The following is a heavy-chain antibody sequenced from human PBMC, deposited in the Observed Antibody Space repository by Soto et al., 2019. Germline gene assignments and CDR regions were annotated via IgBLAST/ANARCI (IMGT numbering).Heavy chain of an antibody. CDR1: GFTFSTYA. CDR3: AKDRNYPRDQFHY. J-gene: IGHJ4*02. CDR2: ISANGQGI. V-gene: IGHV3-23*01. Sequence: GGSLRLSCTASGFTFSTYALSWVRQAPGKGLEWVSAISANGQGIYYADSVRGRFTISRDNSKNTIFLHMDSLRAEDTAVYYCAKDRNYPRDQFHYWGQGTLVTVSS. D-gene: IGHD1-7*01.